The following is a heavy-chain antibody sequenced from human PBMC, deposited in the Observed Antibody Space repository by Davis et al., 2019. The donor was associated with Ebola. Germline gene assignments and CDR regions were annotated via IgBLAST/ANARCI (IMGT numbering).Heavy chain of an antibody. Sequence: SVKVSCKASGGTFVNYAISWVRQAPGQGLEWMGRIIPILGIANYAQKFQGRVTITADKSTSTAYMELSSLRSEDTAVYYCAREIVLVPAAKEGSYYYYYYGMDVWGQGTTVTVSS. D-gene: IGHD2-2*01. J-gene: IGHJ6*02. V-gene: IGHV1-69*04. CDR1: GGTFVNYA. CDR3: AREIVLVPAAKEGSYYYYYYGMDV. CDR2: IIPILGIA.